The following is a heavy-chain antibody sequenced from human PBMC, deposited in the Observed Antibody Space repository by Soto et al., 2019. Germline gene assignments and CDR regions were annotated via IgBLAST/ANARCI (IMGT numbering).Heavy chain of an antibody. J-gene: IGHJ6*02. V-gene: IGHV3-33*01. CDR2: IWYDGSNK. CDR3: ARGYCSSTSCYSWYYGMDV. D-gene: IGHD2-2*01. CDR1: GFTFSSYG. Sequence: GGSLRLSCAASGFTFSSYGMHWVRQAPGKGLEWVAVIWYDGSNKYYADSVKGRFTISRDNSKNTLYLQMNSLRAEDTAVYYCARGYCSSTSCYSWYYGMDVWGQGTTVTVSS.